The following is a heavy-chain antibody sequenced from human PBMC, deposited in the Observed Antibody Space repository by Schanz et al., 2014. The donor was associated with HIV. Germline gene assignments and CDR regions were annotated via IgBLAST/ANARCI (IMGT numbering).Heavy chain of an antibody. CDR2: ISGGST. Sequence: EVQLLESGGGLVQPGGSLRLSCAASGFTFSNYAMTWVRQAPGKGLEWVSAISGGSTYYADSVKGRFTISRDNAKNSLFLQMNSLRDEDTAVYYCARDRGYNDHYHYFGMDVWGQGTTVTVSS. CDR3: ARDRGYNDHYHYFGMDV. CDR1: GFTFSNYA. V-gene: IGHV3-23*01. D-gene: IGHD3-22*01. J-gene: IGHJ6*02.